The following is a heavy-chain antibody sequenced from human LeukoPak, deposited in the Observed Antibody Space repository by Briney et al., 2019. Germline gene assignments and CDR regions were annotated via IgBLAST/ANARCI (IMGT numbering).Heavy chain of an antibody. CDR1: GGSISSSGFY. D-gene: IGHD6-13*01. CDR2: IYQSGTT. Sequence: PSETLSLTCTVSGGSISSSGFYWDWIRQPPGKGLEWIGSIYQSGTTYYNPPLKSRVTIFVDTSKSQFSLKLSSVTAADTAVYYCATKKLVARGYFDYWGQGVLVTVSS. J-gene: IGHJ4*02. V-gene: IGHV4-39*01. CDR3: ATKKLVARGYFDY.